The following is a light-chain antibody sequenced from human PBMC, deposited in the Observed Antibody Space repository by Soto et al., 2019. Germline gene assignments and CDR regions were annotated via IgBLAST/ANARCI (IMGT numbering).Light chain of an antibody. CDR1: QSISSW. Sequence: DIQMTQSPATLSASVGDRVTITCRASQSISSWLAWYQQKPGKVPKVLIDDASSLESGVPSRFSGSGSGTEFTLTISSLQPDDFATYDCQQYNTYPWTVGQGTKVEIK. CDR3: QQYNTYPWT. V-gene: IGKV1-5*01. J-gene: IGKJ1*01. CDR2: DAS.